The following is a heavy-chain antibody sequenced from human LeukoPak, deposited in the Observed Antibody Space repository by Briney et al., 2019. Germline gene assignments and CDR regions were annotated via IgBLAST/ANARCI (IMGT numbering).Heavy chain of an antibody. J-gene: IGHJ4*02. Sequence: SVKVSCKASGGTFSSYAFTWVRQAPGQGLEWMGRIIPMFGITNYAQKFQGSVTITADKSSDTTYMELSSLRSEDAAMYYCATGGINHFDSSGYYNFWGQGTLVTVSS. CDR2: IIPMFGIT. CDR1: GGTFSSYA. V-gene: IGHV1-69*04. D-gene: IGHD3-22*01. CDR3: ATGGINHFDSSGYYNF.